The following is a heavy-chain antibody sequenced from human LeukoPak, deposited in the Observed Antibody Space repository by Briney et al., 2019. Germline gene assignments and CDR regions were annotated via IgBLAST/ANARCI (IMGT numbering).Heavy chain of an antibody. J-gene: IGHJ4*02. CDR3: ARGYCSSTSCRDDY. CDR2: MNSNSGNT. V-gene: IGHV1-8*02. CDR1: GYTFINHD. Sequence: ASVKVSCKGYGYTFINHDIDWVRQAAGQGLEWMGWMNSNSGNTGYAQKFQGRVTMTTDTSTSTAYMELRSLRSDDTAVYYCARGYCSSTSCRDDYWGQGTLVTVSS. D-gene: IGHD2-2*01.